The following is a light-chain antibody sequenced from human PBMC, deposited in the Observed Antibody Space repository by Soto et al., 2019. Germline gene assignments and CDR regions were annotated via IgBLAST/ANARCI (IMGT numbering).Light chain of an antibody. CDR2: KVY. Sequence: DVVTTQSPLSLPVTPRHPSSVPCRSIQSLVYIDGHAYLNLFQQRPGQSQRRIIYKVYNRDSGVPHRISGSGSGTDFTLKIRSVEAEDVGVYYCMQGTHWPQITLGPGKRVEIK. CDR3: MQGTHWPQIT. CDR1: QSLVYIDGHAY. V-gene: IGKV2-30*01. J-gene: IGKJ5*01.